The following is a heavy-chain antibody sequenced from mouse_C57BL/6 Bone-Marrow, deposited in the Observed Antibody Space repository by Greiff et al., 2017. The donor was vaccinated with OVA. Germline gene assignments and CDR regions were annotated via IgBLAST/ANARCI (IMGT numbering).Heavy chain of an antibody. CDR3: ARSCLFWFAY. V-gene: IGHV1-50*01. J-gene: IGHJ3*01. CDR1: GYTFTSYW. CDR2: IDPSDSYT. Sequence: QVQLQQPGAELVKPGASVKLSCKASGYTFTSYWMQWVKQRPGQGLEWIGEIDPSDSYTNYNQKLKGKATLTVDTSSSTAYVQLSSLTSEDAAVYYCARSCLFWFAYWGQGTLVTVSA.